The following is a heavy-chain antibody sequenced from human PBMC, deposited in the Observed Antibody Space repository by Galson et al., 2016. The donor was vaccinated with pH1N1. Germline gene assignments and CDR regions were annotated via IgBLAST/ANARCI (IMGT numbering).Heavy chain of an antibody. CDR2: ISSGGNTM. V-gene: IGHV3-48*03. D-gene: IGHD3-3*01. J-gene: IGHJ4*02. CDR1: GFTFDSHE. Sequence: SLRLSCAVSGFTFDSHEMNWVRQAPGKGLEWVASISSGGNTMFYADSVKGRFIISRDNAKNSLYLQMNSLRVEDTAVYYCARAYYDPSTRFSGAFDYWGQGTLVTVSS. CDR3: ARAYYDPSTRFSGAFDY.